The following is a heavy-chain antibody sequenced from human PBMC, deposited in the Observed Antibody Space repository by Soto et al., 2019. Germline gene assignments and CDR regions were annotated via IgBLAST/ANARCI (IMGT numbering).Heavy chain of an antibody. V-gene: IGHV4-39*01. CDR2: IYYSGST. CDR1: GGSISSSSYY. D-gene: IGHD4-17*01. J-gene: IGHJ2*01. Sequence: QLQLQESGPGLVKPSETLSLTCTVSGGSISSSSYYWGWIRQPPGKGLEWIGSIYYSGSTYYNPSLKSRVTLSVDTSKNQFSLKLSSVTAADTAVYYCARHYRGHTVTRKNWYFDLWGRGTLVTVSS. CDR3: ARHYRGHTVTRKNWYFDL.